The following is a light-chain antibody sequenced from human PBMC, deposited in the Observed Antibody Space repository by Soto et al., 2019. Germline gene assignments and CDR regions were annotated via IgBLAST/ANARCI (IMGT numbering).Light chain of an antibody. Sequence: EIVLTQSPGTLSLSPGERATLSCRASQSVSSSYLAWHQQKPGQAPRLLIYGASSRATGIPDRFSGSGSGTDFTLTISRLEPEDFAVYYCQQYDRSPCTFGQGTKVEIK. CDR3: QQYDRSPCT. J-gene: IGKJ1*01. CDR1: QSVSSSY. CDR2: GAS. V-gene: IGKV3-20*01.